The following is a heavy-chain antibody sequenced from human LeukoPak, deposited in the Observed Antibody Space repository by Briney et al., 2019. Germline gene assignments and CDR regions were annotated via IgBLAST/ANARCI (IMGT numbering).Heavy chain of an antibody. CDR2: IYYSGST. J-gene: IGHJ4*02. CDR3: ARVGDYGDFRKDYFDY. D-gene: IGHD4-17*01. Sequence: PSETLSLTCTVSGGSISSSSYYWGWIRQPPGKGLEWIGSIYYSGSTYYNPSLKSRVTISVDTSKNQFSLKLSSVTAADTAVYYCARVGDYGDFRKDYFDYWGQGTLVTVSS. V-gene: IGHV4-39*07. CDR1: GGSISSSSYY.